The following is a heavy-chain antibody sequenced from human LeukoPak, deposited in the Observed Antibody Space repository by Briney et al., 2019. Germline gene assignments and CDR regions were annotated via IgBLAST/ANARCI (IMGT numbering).Heavy chain of an antibody. D-gene: IGHD1-14*01. CDR3: AVNNAEYFQH. CDR2: IRYDGSNK. CDR1: GFIFSDYN. J-gene: IGHJ1*01. Sequence: GGSLRLSCEASGFIFSDYNMNWVRQAPGKGLEWVAFIRYDGSNKYYADSVKGRFTISRDNSKNTLYLQMNSLRAEDTAVYYCAVNNAEYFQHWGQGTLVTVSS. V-gene: IGHV3-30*02.